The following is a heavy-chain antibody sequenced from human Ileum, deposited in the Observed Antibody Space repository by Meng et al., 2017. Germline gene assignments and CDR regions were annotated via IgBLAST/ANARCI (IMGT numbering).Heavy chain of an antibody. CDR3: ARDHWGSLDY. CDR2: AST. J-gene: IGHJ4*02. V-gene: IGHV4-61*01. CDR1: GASVTTSHYQ. D-gene: IGHD7-27*01. Sequence: LQGSGPGLVRPSETLSPICTVSGASVTTSHYQWGWIRQPPGKGLEWIGYASTNYNPSLKSRLTISLDTSKNQVSLKLTSVTAADTAVYYCARDHWGSLDYWGQGILVTVSS.